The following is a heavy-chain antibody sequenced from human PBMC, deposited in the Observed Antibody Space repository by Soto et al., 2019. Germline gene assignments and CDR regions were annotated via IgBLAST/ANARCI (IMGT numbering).Heavy chain of an antibody. CDR3: ATGGGRFNYGMDV. V-gene: IGHV4-59*01. Sequence: SDTLSLTCTVYAGSIRSYYWSWIRQPPGKRLEWIGYIFYSGSTNYNPSLKSRVTISVDTSKNQLSLKLNSVTAADTAVYYCATGGGRFNYGMDVWGQGTSVT. CDR2: IFYSGST. D-gene: IGHD3-10*01. CDR1: AGSIRSYY. J-gene: IGHJ6*02.